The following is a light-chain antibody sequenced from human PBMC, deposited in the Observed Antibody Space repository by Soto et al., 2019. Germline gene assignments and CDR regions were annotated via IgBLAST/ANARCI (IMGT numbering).Light chain of an antibody. CDR3: SSYRSSNTVV. J-gene: IGLJ2*01. CDR2: EVT. Sequence: QSALTQPASVSGSPGQSITISCTGTSSDIGGYDYVSWFQQHPGKAPKLMLYEVTNRPSGVSNRVSGSKSGNTASLTISGLQAEDEAHYYCSSYRSSNTVVFGGGTKSPS. CDR1: SSDIGGYDY. V-gene: IGLV2-14*01.